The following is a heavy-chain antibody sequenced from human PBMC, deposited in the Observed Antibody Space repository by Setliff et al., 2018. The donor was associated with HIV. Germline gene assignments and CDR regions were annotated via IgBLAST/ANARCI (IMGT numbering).Heavy chain of an antibody. CDR1: GGSFSGFS. V-gene: IGHV4-34*01. CDR3: SRGPTIRGSFTGVVYTAPLPSFDT. D-gene: IGHD3-3*01. CDR2: INNYGVT. Sequence: ETLSLTCAVYGGSFSGFSWNWIRQPPGKGLEWIGDINNYGVTLYTSSLAGRVTISVDTSKNQFSLTLKSLTVADTALYFCSRGPTIRGSFTGVVYTAPLPSFDTWSQGSLVTV. J-gene: IGHJ4*02.